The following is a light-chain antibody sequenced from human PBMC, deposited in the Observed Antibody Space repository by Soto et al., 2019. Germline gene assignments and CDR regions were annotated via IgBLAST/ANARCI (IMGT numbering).Light chain of an antibody. V-gene: IGLV2-14*01. CDR1: SSDVGTYKY. J-gene: IGLJ1*01. Sequence: QSALTQPASVSGSPGQSITISCTGTSSDVGTYKYVSWYQQLPGKAPKLMIYEVSNRPSGVSNRFSGSKSGNTASLTISELQAEDEADYYCCSYAGSSTSYVFGTGTKLTVL. CDR3: CSYAGSSTSYV. CDR2: EVS.